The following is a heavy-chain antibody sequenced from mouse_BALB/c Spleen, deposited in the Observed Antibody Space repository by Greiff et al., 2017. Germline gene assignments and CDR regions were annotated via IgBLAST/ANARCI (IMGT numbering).Heavy chain of an antibody. CDR1: GYTFTNYW. D-gene: IGHD2-4*01. V-gene: IGHV1-63*02. J-gene: IGHJ3*01. CDR3: ARQDYDPCFAD. CDR2: IYPGGGYT. Sequence: QVQLQQSGAELVRPGTSVKISCKASGYTFTNYWLGWVKQSPGHGLEWIGNIYPGGGYTNYKEKFKGKATLTADTSSSTAYMQLSTLTSEVSAVCYSARQDYDPCFADWGEGTLVTVSA.